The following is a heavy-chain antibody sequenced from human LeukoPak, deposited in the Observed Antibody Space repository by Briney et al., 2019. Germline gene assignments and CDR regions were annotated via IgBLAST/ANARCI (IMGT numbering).Heavy chain of an antibody. CDR3: ARDWATVPAMAPDY. Sequence: SVKVSCKASGGTFSSYAISWVRQAPGQGLEWMGRIIPILGIANYAQKFQGRVTITADKSTSTAYMELSSLRSEDTAVYYCARDWATVPAMAPDYWGQGTLVTVSS. CDR2: IIPILGIA. J-gene: IGHJ4*02. CDR1: GGTFSSYA. V-gene: IGHV1-69*04. D-gene: IGHD5-18*01.